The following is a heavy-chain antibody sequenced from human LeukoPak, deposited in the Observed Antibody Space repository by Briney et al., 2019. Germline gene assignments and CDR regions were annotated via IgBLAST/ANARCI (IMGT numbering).Heavy chain of an antibody. CDR1: GGSISSYY. Sequence: PSETLSLTCTVSGGSISSYYWSWVRPPPGKGLEWVGFIYYNRSTNYNPSLKSRVTISVDTSKSQFSLKLSSVTAADTAVYYCARVFSTMEGVDWGQGTLVTVSS. D-gene: IGHD3-22*01. CDR2: IYYNRST. CDR3: ARVFSTMEGVD. J-gene: IGHJ4*02. V-gene: IGHV4-59*01.